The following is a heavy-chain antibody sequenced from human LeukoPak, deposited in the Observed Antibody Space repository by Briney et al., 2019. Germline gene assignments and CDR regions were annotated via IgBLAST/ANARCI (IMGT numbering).Heavy chain of an antibody. J-gene: IGHJ4*02. Sequence: PSETLSLTCAVSGGSISSSNWWSWVRQPPGKGLEWIGEIDHNGSTNYKPSLKSRVTISVDKSKNQFSLKLSSVTAADTAVYYCARVSVAGTGPDYWGQGTLVTVSS. CDR1: GGSISSSNW. D-gene: IGHD6-13*01. CDR3: ARVSVAGTGPDY. CDR2: IDHNGST. V-gene: IGHV4-4*02.